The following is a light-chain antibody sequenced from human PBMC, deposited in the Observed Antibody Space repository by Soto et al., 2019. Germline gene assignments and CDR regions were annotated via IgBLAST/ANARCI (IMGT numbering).Light chain of an antibody. V-gene: IGLV2-14*01. CDR1: SSDVGGYNY. CDR2: DVS. Sequence: SALTQPASVSGSPGQSITLSCTGTSSDVGGYNYVSWYQQHPGKAPKLMIYDVSNRPSGISNRFSGSKSGNTASLTIFGLQAEDEADYYCTSYTSSSTVLFGGGTKVTVL. J-gene: IGLJ3*02. CDR3: TSYTSSSTVL.